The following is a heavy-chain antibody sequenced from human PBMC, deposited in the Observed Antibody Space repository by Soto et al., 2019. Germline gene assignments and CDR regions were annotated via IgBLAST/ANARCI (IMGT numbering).Heavy chain of an antibody. Sequence: PGGSLRLSCAGSGFTFSDYDMSWIRQAPGKGLEWVSYIRGTSSYTNYADSVKGRFTISRDNAKNSLYLQMNNLTAEDTAVYLCARDARGYSSTRCYRAHFYYGMDVWGQGTTVTVSS. V-gene: IGHV3-11*06. CDR1: GFTFSDYD. D-gene: IGHD2-2*01. J-gene: IGHJ6*02. CDR3: ARDARGYSSTRCYRAHFYYGMDV. CDR2: IRGTSSYT.